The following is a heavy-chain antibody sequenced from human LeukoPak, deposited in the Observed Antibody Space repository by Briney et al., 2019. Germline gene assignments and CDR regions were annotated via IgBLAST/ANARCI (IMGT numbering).Heavy chain of an antibody. CDR1: GGSFSGYY. CDR3: AREVRGVFPRSFDY. D-gene: IGHD3-10*01. V-gene: IGHV4-34*01. J-gene: IGHJ4*02. Sequence: SETLSLTCAVYGGSFSGYYWSWIRQPPGKGLEWIGEINHSGSTNYNPSPKSRVTISVDTSKNQFSLKLSSVTAADTAVYYCAREVRGVFPRSFDYWGQGTLVTVSS. CDR2: INHSGST.